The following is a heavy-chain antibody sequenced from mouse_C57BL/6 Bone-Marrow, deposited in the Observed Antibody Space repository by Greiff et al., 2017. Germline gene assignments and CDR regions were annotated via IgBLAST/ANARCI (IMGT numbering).Heavy chain of an antibody. CDR2: IDPSDSYT. J-gene: IGHJ4*01. CDR3: ARGVITP. Sequence: QVQLQQPGAELVRPGTSVKLSCKASGYTFTNYWMHWVKQRPGQGLEWIGVIDPSDSYTNYNQKFKGKATLTVDTSSSTAYMQLSSLTSEDSAVYYCARGVITPWGQGTSVTVSS. V-gene: IGHV1-59*01. D-gene: IGHD1-1*01. CDR1: GYTFTNYW.